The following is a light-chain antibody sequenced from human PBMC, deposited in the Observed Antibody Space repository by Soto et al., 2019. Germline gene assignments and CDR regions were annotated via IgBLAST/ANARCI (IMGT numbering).Light chain of an antibody. CDR1: SSNIGSYT. V-gene: IGLV1-44*01. CDR3: AAWDDSLNGYV. Sequence: QSVVSQPPSSSGTPGQRVIISCYGGSSNIGSYTVNWYQQLPGSAPKLLIYSDNQRPSGVPDRISGSKSGTSASLAISGLQSDDEADYYCAAWDDSLNGYVFGTGTKVTVL. CDR2: SDN. J-gene: IGLJ1*01.